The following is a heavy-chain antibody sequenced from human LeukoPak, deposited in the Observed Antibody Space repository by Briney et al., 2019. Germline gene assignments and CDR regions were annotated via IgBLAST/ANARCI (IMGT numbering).Heavy chain of an antibody. V-gene: IGHV3-30-3*01. CDR1: GFTFSSYA. CDR3: ARTEPTPAYYDFWSGPGYYGMDV. J-gene: IGHJ6*02. CDR2: ISYDGSNK. D-gene: IGHD3-3*01. Sequence: GGSLRLSCAASGFTFSSYAMHWVRQAPGKGLEWVAVISYDGSNKYYADSVKGRFTISRDNSKNTLYLQMNSLRAEDTAVYYCARTEPTPAYYDFWSGPGYYGMDVWGQGTTVTVSS.